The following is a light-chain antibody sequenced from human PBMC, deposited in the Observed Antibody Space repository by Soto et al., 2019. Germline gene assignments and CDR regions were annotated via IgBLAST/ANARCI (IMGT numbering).Light chain of an antibody. Sequence: QSVLTQPPSVSAAPGQKVTISCSGSSSNIGNNYVSWYQQFPGTAPKLLIYDNNKRPSGIPDRFSGSKSDTSATLGITGLQTGDEADYYCGTWDSSLSARYVFGTGTKVTVL. CDR1: SSNIGNNY. V-gene: IGLV1-51*01. CDR3: GTWDSSLSARYV. J-gene: IGLJ1*01. CDR2: DNN.